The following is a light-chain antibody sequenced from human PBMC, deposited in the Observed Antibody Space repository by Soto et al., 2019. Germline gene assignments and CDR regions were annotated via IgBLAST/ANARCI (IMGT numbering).Light chain of an antibody. J-gene: IGLJ2*01. Sequence: QSALTQPPSASGSPGQSVTISCTGTSSDVGGYNYVSWYQQHPGKAPKLMIYEVSKRPSGVPDRFSGSKSGNTASLTVSGLQAEDEADYYCSSYAGSSAFVVFGGGTKLNVL. V-gene: IGLV2-8*01. CDR2: EVS. CDR1: SSDVGGYNY. CDR3: SSYAGSSAFVV.